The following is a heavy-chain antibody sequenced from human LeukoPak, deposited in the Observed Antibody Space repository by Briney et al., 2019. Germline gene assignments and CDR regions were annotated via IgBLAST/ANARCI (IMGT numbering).Heavy chain of an antibody. CDR1: GYTFTSYY. V-gene: IGHV1-46*01. J-gene: IGHJ2*01. CDR2: INPSGGST. Sequence: GASVKVSCKASGYTFTSYYMHWVRQAPGQGLEWMGIINPSGGSTSYAQKFQGRVTITADKSTSTAYMELSSLRSEDTAVYYCARDGRGRDGYNLGWYFDLWGRGTLVTVSS. D-gene: IGHD5-24*01. CDR3: ARDGRGRDGYNLGWYFDL.